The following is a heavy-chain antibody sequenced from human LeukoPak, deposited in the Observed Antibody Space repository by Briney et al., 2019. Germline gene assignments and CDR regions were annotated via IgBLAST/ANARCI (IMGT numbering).Heavy chain of an antibody. CDR2: IRYDGSNK. Sequence: GWSLRLSCAASGFTFSSYGMHWVRQAPGKGLEWVAFIRYDGSNKYYADSVKGRFTISRDNSKNTLYLQMNSLRAEDTAVYYCAKDHSSGWSTYYYYYGMDVWGQGTTVTVSS. D-gene: IGHD6-19*01. CDR1: GFTFSSYG. V-gene: IGHV3-30*02. J-gene: IGHJ6*02. CDR3: AKDHSSGWSTYYYYYGMDV.